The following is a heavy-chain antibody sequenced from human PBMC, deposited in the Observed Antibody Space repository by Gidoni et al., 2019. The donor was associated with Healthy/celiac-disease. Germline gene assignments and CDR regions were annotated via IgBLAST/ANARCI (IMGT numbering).Heavy chain of an antibody. V-gene: IGHV4-38-2*01. J-gene: IGHJ5*02. D-gene: IGHD6-19*01. CDR1: GYSISSGSY. CDR3: ARAKGGIAVAGNGWFDP. CDR2: SYHSGST. Sequence: QVQLQESGPGLVKPSETLSPPCAVSGYSISSGSYWGWLRQPPGKGLAWIGSSYHSGSTYYNPSLKSRVTISVDTSKNQFSLKLSSVTAADTAVYYCARAKGGIAVAGNGWFDPWGQGTLVTVSS.